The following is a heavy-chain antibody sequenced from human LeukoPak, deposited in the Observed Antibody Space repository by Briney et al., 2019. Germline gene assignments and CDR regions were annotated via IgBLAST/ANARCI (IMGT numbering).Heavy chain of an antibody. V-gene: IGHV3-23*01. J-gene: IGHJ4*02. CDR1: GFTFSSYA. D-gene: IGHD2-15*01. CDR2: ISGSGGST. CDR3: ANSGLNRFEY. Sequence: GGSLRLSCAASGFTFSSYAMSWVRKAPGRGLEWVSSISGSGGSTYYADSVKGRFSISRDNTKNTLYLQVNSLRADDTAVYYCANSGLNRFEYWGQGALVTVSS.